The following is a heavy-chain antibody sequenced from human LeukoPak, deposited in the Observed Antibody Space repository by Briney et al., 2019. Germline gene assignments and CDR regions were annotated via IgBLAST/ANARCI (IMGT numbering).Heavy chain of an antibody. CDR3: ARSGLFRLFQH. Sequence: GGSLRLSCAASGITFSSYAMSWVRQAPGKGLEWVANIKQDGSEKYYVDSVKGRFTISRDNAKNSLYLQMNSLRAEDTAVYYCARSGLFRLFQHWGQGTLVTVSS. J-gene: IGHJ1*01. V-gene: IGHV3-7*01. CDR1: GITFSSYA. CDR2: IKQDGSEK.